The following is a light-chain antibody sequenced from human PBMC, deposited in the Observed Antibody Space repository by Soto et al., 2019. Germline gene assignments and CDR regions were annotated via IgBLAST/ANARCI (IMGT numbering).Light chain of an antibody. CDR3: ASYLTTSPCEV. J-gene: IGLJ1*01. V-gene: IGLV2-14*01. CDR2: EVH. Sequence: SALTQPASVSGSPGESITVSCFGSISDIGSHNYVSWYRQYPGEAPRLLIYEVHYRPSGVSSRFSGSKSGNTASLTISGLQAADEVHYCSASYLTTSPCEVFGTGTKVTV. CDR1: ISDIGSHNY.